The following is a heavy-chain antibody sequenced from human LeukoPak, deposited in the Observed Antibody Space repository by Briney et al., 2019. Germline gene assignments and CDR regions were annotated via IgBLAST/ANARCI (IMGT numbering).Heavy chain of an antibody. CDR1: GFTFSSFA. Sequence: PGGSQRLSCAASGFTFSSFAMSWVRQAPGKGLEWVSGLGATGGNTYYADSVKGRFTISRDNSKNTLYLQVNSLRAEDTAVYYCAKGGKWDVTPFDYWGQGTLVTVSS. CDR3: AKGGKWDVTPFDY. D-gene: IGHD1-26*01. CDR2: LGATGGNT. V-gene: IGHV3-23*01. J-gene: IGHJ4*02.